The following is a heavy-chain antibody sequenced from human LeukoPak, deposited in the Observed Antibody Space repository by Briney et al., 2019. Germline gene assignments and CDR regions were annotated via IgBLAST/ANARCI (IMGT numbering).Heavy chain of an antibody. J-gene: IGHJ6*03. CDR1: GGSFSGYY. CDR3: ARGYCSGGSCASTHYYYYYMDV. Sequence: PSETLSLTCAVYGGSFSGYYWSWIRQPPGKGLEWIGEINHSGSINYNPSLKSRVTISVDTSKNQFSLKLSSVTAADTAVYYCARGYCSGGSCASTHYYYYYMDVWGKGTTVTVSS. CDR2: INHSGSI. V-gene: IGHV4-34*01. D-gene: IGHD2-15*01.